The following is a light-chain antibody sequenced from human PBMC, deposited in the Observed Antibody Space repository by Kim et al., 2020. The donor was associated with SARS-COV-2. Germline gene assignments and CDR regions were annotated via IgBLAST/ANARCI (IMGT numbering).Light chain of an antibody. V-gene: IGKV1-8*01. CDR2: AAS. J-gene: IGKJ1*01. Sequence: SPGDRVTLTCRASQGVSSYLAWYQQKPANAPKLLIYAASTLQSGVPSRFSGSGSGTDFTLTINSLQSEDFATYYCQQYYTYPRGTFGQGTKVDIK. CDR1: QGVSSY. CDR3: QQYYTYPRGT.